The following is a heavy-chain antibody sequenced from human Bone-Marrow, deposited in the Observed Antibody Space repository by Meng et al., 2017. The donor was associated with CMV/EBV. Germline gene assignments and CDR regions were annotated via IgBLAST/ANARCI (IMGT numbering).Heavy chain of an antibody. V-gene: IGHV5-51*01. CDR2: IYPGDSDT. CDR1: GYSFTSYW. J-gene: IGHJ6*02. CDR3: ARGVGGYDSNDYYGMDV. Sequence: GESLKISCKGSGYSFTSYWIGWVRQMPGKGLEWMGIIYPGDSDTRYSPSFQGQVTISADKSISTAYLQWSSLKASDTAMYYCARGVGGYDSNDYYGMDVWGQGPTVTFYS. D-gene: IGHD5-12*01.